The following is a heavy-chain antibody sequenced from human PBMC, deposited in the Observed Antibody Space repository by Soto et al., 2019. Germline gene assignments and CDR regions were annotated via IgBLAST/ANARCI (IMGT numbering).Heavy chain of an antibody. V-gene: IGHV3-23*01. D-gene: IGHD2-2*01. CDR3: ANISAMGFFHHYLLDV. CDR1: GFPFSSYA. CDR2: ISGSGCST. Sequence: GGSLRLSCAASGFPFSSYAMRWVRQAPGKGLECVSAISGSGCSTYYADSVKGRFTISRDKSENTLYLQMNSLRAEDTAVYYCANISAMGFFHHYLLDVSGQRSTVTGSS. J-gene: IGHJ6*02.